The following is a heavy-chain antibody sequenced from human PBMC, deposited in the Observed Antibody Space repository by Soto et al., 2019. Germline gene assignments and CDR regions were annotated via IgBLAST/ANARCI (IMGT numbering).Heavy chain of an antibody. CDR3: ARDLVSMVRGVINYYYYGMDG. Sequence: ASVKVSCKASGGTFSSYAISWVRQAPGQGLEWMGGIIPIFGTANYAQKFQGRVTITADESTSTAYMELSSLRSEDTAVYYCARDLVSMVRGVINYYYYGMDGWGQGTTVTVSS. V-gene: IGHV1-69*13. D-gene: IGHD3-10*01. CDR1: GGTFSSYA. CDR2: IIPIFGTA. J-gene: IGHJ6*02.